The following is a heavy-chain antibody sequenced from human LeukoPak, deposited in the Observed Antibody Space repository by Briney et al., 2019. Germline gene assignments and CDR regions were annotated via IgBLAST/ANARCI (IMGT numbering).Heavy chain of an antibody. CDR2: TRNKANSYTT. Sequence: GGSLRLSCAASGFTFSDHYMDWVRQAPGKGLEWVGRTRNKANSYTTEYAASVKGRFTISRDDSKNSLYLQMNSLKTEDTAVYYCARVSYGSGSYPFDYWGQGTLVTVSS. CDR1: GFTFSDHY. D-gene: IGHD3-10*01. J-gene: IGHJ4*02. V-gene: IGHV3-72*01. CDR3: ARVSYGSGSYPFDY.